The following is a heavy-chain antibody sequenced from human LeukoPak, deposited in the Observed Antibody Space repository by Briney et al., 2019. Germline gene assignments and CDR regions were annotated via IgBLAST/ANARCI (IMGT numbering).Heavy chain of an antibody. V-gene: IGHV1-2*02. CDR1: GYTFTGYY. J-gene: IGHJ6*02. CDR2: INPNSGGT. D-gene: IGHD3-10*01. CDR3: ARGGILLWFGELLRSGYYGMDV. Sequence: ASVKVSCKASGYTFTGYYMHWVRQAPGQGLEWMGWINPNSGGTNYAQKFQGRVTMTRDTSISAAYMELSRLRSDDTAVYYCARGGILLWFGELLRSGYYGMDVWGQGTTVTVSS.